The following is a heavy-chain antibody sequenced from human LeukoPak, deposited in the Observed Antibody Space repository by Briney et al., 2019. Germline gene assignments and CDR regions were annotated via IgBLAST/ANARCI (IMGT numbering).Heavy chain of an antibody. Sequence: GASVKVSCKASGYIFRNYYMHWVRQAPGRGLEWMGRINPDSGGTSYAQKFQGRVSMTRDTSNRTVYMDLSMLTFEDTARYYCARVSRALYDVIAYWGQGTLLSVSS. J-gene: IGHJ4*02. D-gene: IGHD2-2*02. CDR3: ARVSRALYDVIAY. CDR1: GYIFRNYY. V-gene: IGHV1-2*06. CDR2: INPDSGGT.